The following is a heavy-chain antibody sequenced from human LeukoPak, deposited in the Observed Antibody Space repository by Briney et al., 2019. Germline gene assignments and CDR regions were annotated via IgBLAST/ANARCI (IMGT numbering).Heavy chain of an antibody. CDR2: IWYDGSNK. CDR1: GFTFSSYG. CDR3: ARENYYGSGSTDY. J-gene: IGHJ4*02. D-gene: IGHD3-10*01. V-gene: IGHV3-33*01. Sequence: GRSLRLSCAASGFTFSSYGMHRVRQAPGKGLEWVAVIWYDGSNKYYADSVKGRFTISRDNSKNTLYLQMNSLRAEDTAVYYCARENYYGSGSTDYWGQGTLVTVSS.